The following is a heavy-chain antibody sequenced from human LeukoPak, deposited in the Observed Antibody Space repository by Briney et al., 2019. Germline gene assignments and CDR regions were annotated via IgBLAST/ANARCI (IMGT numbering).Heavy chain of an antibody. CDR1: GFTFSGDW. CDR2: VSSAGYTT. D-gene: IGHD5-18*01. V-gene: IGHV3-74*01. CDR3: ARKKRGGGYRPSDY. J-gene: IGHJ4*02. Sequence: GGSLRLSCTASGFTFSGDWMHWVRQAPGKGLVWVSHVSSAGYTTRYADSVKGRFTISRDNAKNSLYLQMNSLRAEDTAVYYCARKKRGGGYRPSDYWGQGTLVTVSS.